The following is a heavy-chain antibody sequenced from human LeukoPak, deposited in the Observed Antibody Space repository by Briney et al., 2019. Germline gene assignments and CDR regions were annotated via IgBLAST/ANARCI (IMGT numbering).Heavy chain of an antibody. CDR3: ARSYYDILTGSQYFDY. CDR1: GGSFSGYY. D-gene: IGHD3-9*01. J-gene: IGHJ4*02. Sequence: PSETLSLTCAVYGGSFSGYYWSWIRQPAGKGLEWIGGIYTSGSTNYNPSLKSRVTMSVDTSKNQFSLKLSSVTAADTAVYYCARSYYDILTGSQYFDYWGQGTLVTVSS. V-gene: IGHV4-59*10. CDR2: IYTSGST.